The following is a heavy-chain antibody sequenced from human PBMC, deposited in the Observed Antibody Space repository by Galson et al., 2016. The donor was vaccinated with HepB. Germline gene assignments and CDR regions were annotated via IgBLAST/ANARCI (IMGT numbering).Heavy chain of an antibody. J-gene: IGHJ6*03. CDR1: GFTFSSYA. D-gene: IGHD6-13*01. CDR3: AKDRGYEPPYYKDV. V-gene: IGHV3-23*01. Sequence: SLRLSCAASGFTFSSYAMSWVRQAPGKGLEWVSTMSSTRGRTYYADSVKGRFTISRDNSKNTVSLQMNSLRVEDTAVYYCAKDRGYEPPYYKDVWGTGTTVTVFS. CDR2: MSSTRGRT.